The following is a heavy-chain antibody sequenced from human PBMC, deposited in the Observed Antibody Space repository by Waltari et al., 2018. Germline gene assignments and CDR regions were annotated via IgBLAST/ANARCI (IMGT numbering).Heavy chain of an antibody. D-gene: IGHD2-15*01. J-gene: IGHJ4*02. CDR2: IHGSGRS. CDR1: GDSISGSYW. CDR3: ARDRGRGLYLDS. V-gene: IGHV4-4*02. Sequence: QVQLQESGPGLVKPSGTLSVTCAVSGDSISGSYWWSWVRQPPGKGLEWIGQIHGSGRSNYNPSLESRVTVSIDTSNNHFSLKVTAATAADTAVCYCARDRGRGLYLDSWGQGTLVTVSP.